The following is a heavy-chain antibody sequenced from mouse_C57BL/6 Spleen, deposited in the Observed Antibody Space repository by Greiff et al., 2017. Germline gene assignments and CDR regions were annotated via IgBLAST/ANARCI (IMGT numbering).Heavy chain of an antibody. J-gene: IGHJ3*01. Sequence: VQLQQSGPELVKPGASVKLSCKASGYTFTSYDINWVKQRPGQGLEWIGWIYPRDGSTKYNEKFKGKAPLTVDTSSSTAYMELHSLTSEASAVYFCARSPDSSGYVTWFAYWGQGTLVTVSA. CDR2: IYPRDGST. CDR3: ARSPDSSGYVTWFAY. V-gene: IGHV1-85*01. D-gene: IGHD3-2*02. CDR1: GYTFTSYD.